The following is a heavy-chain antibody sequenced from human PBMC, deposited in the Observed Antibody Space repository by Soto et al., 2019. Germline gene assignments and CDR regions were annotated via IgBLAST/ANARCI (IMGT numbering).Heavy chain of an antibody. V-gene: IGHV3-21*01. J-gene: IGHJ4*02. CDR2: ISSSSSYI. Sequence: GGSLRLSCAASGFTFSSYSMNWVRQAPGKGLEWVSSISSSSSYIYYADSVKGRFTISRDNAKNSLYLQMNSLRAEDTAVYYCARGDCSLPAAGIVFDYWGQGTLDTVSS. CDR3: ARGDCSLPAAGIVFDY. D-gene: IGHD6-13*01. CDR1: GFTFSSYS.